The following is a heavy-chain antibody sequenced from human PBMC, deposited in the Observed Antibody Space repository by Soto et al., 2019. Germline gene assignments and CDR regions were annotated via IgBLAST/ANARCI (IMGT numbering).Heavy chain of an antibody. J-gene: IGHJ3*02. Sequence: QVQLVESGGGVVQPGRSLRLSCAASGFTFSSYGMHWVRQAPGKGLEWVAVIWYDGSNKYYADSVKGRFTISRDNSKNTLYLQMNSLRAEDTAVYYCARDSPYMIGNDAFDIWGQGTMVTVSS. D-gene: IGHD3-22*01. CDR1: GFTFSSYG. V-gene: IGHV3-33*01. CDR2: IWYDGSNK. CDR3: ARDSPYMIGNDAFDI.